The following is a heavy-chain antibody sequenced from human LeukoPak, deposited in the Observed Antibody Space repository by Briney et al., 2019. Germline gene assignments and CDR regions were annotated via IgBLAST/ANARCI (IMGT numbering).Heavy chain of an antibody. J-gene: IGHJ4*02. CDR1: GFTFSNYA. V-gene: IGHV3-23*01. CDR2: ISGSGGST. CDR3: AKAMATTITYYFDY. Sequence: GGSLRLSCAASGFTFSNYAMSWVRQAPGKGLEWVSAISGSGGSTYYADSAKGGFTISRDNSKNTLYLQMNSLRAEDTAVYYCAKAMATTITYYFDYWGQGTLVTVSS. D-gene: IGHD5-24*01.